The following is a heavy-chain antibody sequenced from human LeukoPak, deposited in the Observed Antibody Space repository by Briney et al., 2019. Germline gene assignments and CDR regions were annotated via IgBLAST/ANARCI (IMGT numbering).Heavy chain of an antibody. J-gene: IGHJ5*02. CDR2: IIPIFGTA. CDR1: GGTFSSYA. Sequence: SVEVSCKASGGTFSSYAISWVRQAPGQGLEWMGGIIPIFGTANYAQKSQGRVTITTDESTSTAYMELSSLRSEDTAVYYCARAPRVTTYWFDPWGQGTLVTVSS. V-gene: IGHV1-69*05. D-gene: IGHD4-11*01. CDR3: ARAPRVTTYWFDP.